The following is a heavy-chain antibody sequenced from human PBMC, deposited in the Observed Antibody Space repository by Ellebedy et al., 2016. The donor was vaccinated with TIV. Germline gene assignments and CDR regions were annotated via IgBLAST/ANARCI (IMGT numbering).Heavy chain of an antibody. CDR3: AREGLTRENDY. D-gene: IGHD1-26*01. CDR1: GFTFSSYA. V-gene: IGHV3-64*01. CDR2: ISSNGGST. J-gene: IGHJ4*02. Sequence: GESLKISCAASGFTFSSYAMHWVRQAPGKGLEYVSAISSNGGSTYYANSVKGRFTISRDNSKNTLYLQMGSLRAEDMAVYYCAREGLTRENDYWGQGTLVTVSS.